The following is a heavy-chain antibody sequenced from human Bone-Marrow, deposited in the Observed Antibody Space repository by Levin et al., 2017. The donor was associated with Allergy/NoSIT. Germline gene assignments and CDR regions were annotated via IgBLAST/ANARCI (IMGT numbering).Heavy chain of an antibody. Sequence: SCAASGFTFSYYWMTWVRQAPGKGLEWVANIKQDGSEKYYVDSVQGRFTISRDNAKKSLYLQMNSLRVEDTAVYYCARDPVAAAGTGGGSDGMDVWGQGTAVTVSS. D-gene: IGHD6-13*01. J-gene: IGHJ6*02. CDR3: ARDPVAAAGTGGGSDGMDV. CDR1: GFTFSYYW. V-gene: IGHV3-7*01. CDR2: IKQDGSEK.